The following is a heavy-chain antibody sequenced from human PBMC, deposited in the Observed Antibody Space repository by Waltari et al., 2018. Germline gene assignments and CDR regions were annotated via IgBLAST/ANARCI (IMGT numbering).Heavy chain of an antibody. D-gene: IGHD2-15*01. J-gene: IGHJ4*02. V-gene: IGHV3-7*01. CDR1: GFTFSNYY. CDR2: INGDGSAK. Sequence: EVQLVESGGNLVQPGGSMRFSCVASGFTFSNYYMIGVRQAPGKGLEWVANINGDGSAKNYMDSVRGRFTISRDNAKNSVYMQLNSLRDDDTAVYYCVRDGLIHAADYWGQGTLVSVSS. CDR3: VRDGLIHAADY.